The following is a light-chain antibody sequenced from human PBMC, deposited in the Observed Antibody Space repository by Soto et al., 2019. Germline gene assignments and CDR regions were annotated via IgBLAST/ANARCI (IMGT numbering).Light chain of an antibody. CDR2: DVT. V-gene: IGLV2-14*01. Sequence: QSALTQPASVSGSPGQSITISCTGTSSDVGGYNFVSWYQQHPDKAPKLMIYDVTNRPSGVSNRFSGSKSGNTASLTISGLQAEDEADYCCSSYTSISTDVFGTGTKVTVL. CDR1: SSDVGGYNF. J-gene: IGLJ1*01. CDR3: SSYTSISTDV.